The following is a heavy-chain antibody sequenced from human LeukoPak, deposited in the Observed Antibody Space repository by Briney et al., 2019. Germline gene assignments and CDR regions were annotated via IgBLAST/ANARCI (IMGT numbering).Heavy chain of an antibody. J-gene: IGHJ3*02. CDR2: IYWNDDK. CDR3: AHSFELLVVGATWAFDI. D-gene: IGHD1-26*01. CDR1: GFSLSTSGVG. V-gene: IGHV2-5*01. Sequence: ESGPTLVKPTETLTLTCTFSGFSLSTSGVGVGWIRQPPGKALEWLALIYWNDDKRYSPSLKSRLTISKDTSKNQVVLTMTNMDPVDTATYYCAHSFELLVVGATWAFDIWGQGTMVTVSS.